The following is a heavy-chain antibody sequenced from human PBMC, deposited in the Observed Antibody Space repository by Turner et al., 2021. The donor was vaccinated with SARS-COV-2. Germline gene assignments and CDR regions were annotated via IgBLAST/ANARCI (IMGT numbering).Heavy chain of an antibody. CDR1: NAPISSSSYY. J-gene: IGHJ4*02. CDR2: VAYSGTT. Sequence: QLQLQESGPGLVKLSETLSPTCPASNAPISSSSYYWGWTRQPPGKGLEWIGSVAYSGTTYYNPSLKSRVTISVDTSKNQFSLKLSSVTAADTAVYYCARRVRTGNTGYYFDYWGQGTLVTVSS. V-gene: IGHV4-39*01. D-gene: IGHD1-7*01. CDR3: ARRVRTGNTGYYFDY.